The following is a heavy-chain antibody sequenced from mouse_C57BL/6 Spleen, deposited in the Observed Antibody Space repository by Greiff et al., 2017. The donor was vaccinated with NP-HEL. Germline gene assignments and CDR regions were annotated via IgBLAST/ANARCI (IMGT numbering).Heavy chain of an antibody. J-gene: IGHJ3*01. CDR1: GYTFTDYY. D-gene: IGHD2-2*01. CDR2: INPYNGGT. Sequence: EVKLQQSGPVLVKPGASVKMSCKASGYTFTDYYMNWVKQSHGKSLEWIGVINPYNGGTSYNQKFKGKATLTVDKSSSTAYMELNSLTSEDSAVYYCARRVIWLRRGGWFAYWGQGTLVTVSA. V-gene: IGHV1-19*01. CDR3: ARRVIWLRRGGWFAY.